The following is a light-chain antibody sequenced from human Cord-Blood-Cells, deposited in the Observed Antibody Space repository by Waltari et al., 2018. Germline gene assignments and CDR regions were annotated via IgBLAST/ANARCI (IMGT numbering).Light chain of an antibody. CDR2: AAS. Sequence: DIQMTQPPSSLSASVGDRVTITCRASQSISSYLNWYQQKPGKAPKLLIYAASSLQSGVPSRFSGSGSGTDFTLTISSLQPEDFATYYCQQSYSTPYTCGQGTKLEIK. J-gene: IGKJ2*01. CDR3: QQSYSTPYT. CDR1: QSISSY. V-gene: IGKV1-39*01.